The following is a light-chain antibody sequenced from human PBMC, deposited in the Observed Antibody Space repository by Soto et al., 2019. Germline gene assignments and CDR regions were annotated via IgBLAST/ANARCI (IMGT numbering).Light chain of an antibody. J-gene: IGKJ4*01. Sequence: EIVLTQSPGTLSLSPGERAILSCRASQSVSSSYLAWYQQKPGQAPRLLIYGASSRATGIPDRFSGSGSGTDFTLTISRLEPEDGAVYYCQQYGSSPLTFGGGTKVEIK. CDR2: GAS. CDR1: QSVSSSY. CDR3: QQYGSSPLT. V-gene: IGKV3-20*01.